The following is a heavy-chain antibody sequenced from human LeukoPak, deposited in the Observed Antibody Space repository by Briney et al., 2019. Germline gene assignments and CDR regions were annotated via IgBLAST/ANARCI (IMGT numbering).Heavy chain of an antibody. CDR3: ARGGDYRYYYYGMDV. J-gene: IGHJ6*02. Sequence: GRSLRLSCAASGFTVSSNYMSWVRQAPGKGLEWVSVIYSGGSTYYADSVKGRFTISRDNSKNTLYLQMNSLRAEDTAVYYCARGGDYRYYYYGMDVWGQGTTVTVSS. V-gene: IGHV3-66*01. CDR2: IYSGGST. D-gene: IGHD4-11*01. CDR1: GFTVSSNY.